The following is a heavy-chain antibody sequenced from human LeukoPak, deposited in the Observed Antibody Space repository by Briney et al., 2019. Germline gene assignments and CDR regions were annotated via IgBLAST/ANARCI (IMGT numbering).Heavy chain of an antibody. CDR3: ASGQTSYLDY. J-gene: IGHJ4*02. Sequence: SVKVSCKASGGTFSSYTISWVRQAPGQGLEWMGRIIPILGIADYAQKFQGRVTITADKSTSTAYMELSSLRSEDTAAYYCASGQTSYLDYWGQGTLVTVSS. CDR2: IIPILGIA. CDR1: GGTFSSYT. V-gene: IGHV1-69*02. D-gene: IGHD1-14*01.